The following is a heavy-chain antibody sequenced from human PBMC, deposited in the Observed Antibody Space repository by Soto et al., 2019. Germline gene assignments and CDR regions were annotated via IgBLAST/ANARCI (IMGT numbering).Heavy chain of an antibody. J-gene: IGHJ6*03. D-gene: IGHD5-12*01. Sequence: SETLSLTCTVSGGSISSYYWSWIRQPPGKGLEWIGYIYYSGSTNYNPSLKSRVTISVDTSKNQFSLKLSSVTAADTAVYYCARVYSGYDEYYYYYYYMDVWGKGTTVTVSS. CDR1: GGSISSYY. CDR2: IYYSGST. V-gene: IGHV4-59*01. CDR3: ARVYSGYDEYYYYYYYMDV.